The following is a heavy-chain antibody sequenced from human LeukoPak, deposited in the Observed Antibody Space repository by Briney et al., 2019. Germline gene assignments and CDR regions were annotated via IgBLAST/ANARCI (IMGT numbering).Heavy chain of an antibody. Sequence: GGSLRLSCAASGFTVSSSDISWVRQAPGKGFEWVSVMYSGGNTYYADSVKGRFTISRDKSKNTLYLQMNSLRAEDTAVYHCARVQAVFQNFDYWGQGTLDTVSS. CDR3: ARVQAVFQNFDY. J-gene: IGHJ4*02. CDR2: MYSGGNT. CDR1: GFTVSSSD. V-gene: IGHV3-66*01.